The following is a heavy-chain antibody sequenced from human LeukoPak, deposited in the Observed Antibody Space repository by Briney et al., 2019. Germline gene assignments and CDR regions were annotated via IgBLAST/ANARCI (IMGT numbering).Heavy chain of an antibody. CDR1: GFTFSSYA. Sequence: PGGSLRLSCAASGFTFSSYALSWVRQAPRKGLEWVSTINGNGGTTYYADSVKGRFTISRDNAKNSLYLQMNSLRAEDTAVYYCARDRQLEDWGQGTLVTVSS. CDR3: ARDRQLED. CDR2: INGNGGTT. J-gene: IGHJ4*02. D-gene: IGHD6-13*01. V-gene: IGHV3-23*01.